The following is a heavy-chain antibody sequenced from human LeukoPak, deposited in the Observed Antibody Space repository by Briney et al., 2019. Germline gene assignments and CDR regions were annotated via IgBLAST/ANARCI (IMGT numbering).Heavy chain of an antibody. CDR2: ISSSGSTI. V-gene: IGHV3-11*04. CDR1: GFTFSDYY. D-gene: IGHD2-21*02. J-gene: IGHJ4*02. CDR3: ARDTDQCCGRDCYVDY. Sequence: GGSLRLSCAASGFTFSDYYMSWIRQAPGKGLEWVSYISSSGSTIYYADSVKGRFTISRDNAKNSLYLQMNSLRAEDTAVYYCARDTDQCCGRDCYVDYWGQGTLVTASS.